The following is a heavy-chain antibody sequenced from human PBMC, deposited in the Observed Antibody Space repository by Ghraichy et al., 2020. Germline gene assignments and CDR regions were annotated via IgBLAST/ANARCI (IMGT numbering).Heavy chain of an antibody. D-gene: IGHD3-10*01. CDR3: AKVGLTMVRGVMDY. CDR1: GFTFSSYA. J-gene: IGHJ4*02. CDR2: ISGSGGTT. Sequence: GGSLRLSCAASGFTFSSYAMSWVRQAPGKGLELVSAISGSGGTTYYADSVKGRFTVSRDNSKNTLYVQMNSLRAEDTAVYYCAKVGLTMVRGVMDYWGQGILVIVSS. V-gene: IGHV3-23*01.